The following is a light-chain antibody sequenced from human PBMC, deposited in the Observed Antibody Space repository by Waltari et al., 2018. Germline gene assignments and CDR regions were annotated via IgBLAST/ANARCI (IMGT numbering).Light chain of an antibody. CDR3: QQYYSTPYT. J-gene: IGKJ2*01. CDR2: WAS. Sequence: DIVMTQSPDSLAVSLGERATINCKSSQSVLYSSTNKNHLAWDQHKQGQAPKLLIYWASTREPDVPDRFSGSGSGTDFTLTISNLQAEDVAVYYCQQYYSTPYTFGQGTKLEIK. CDR1: QSVLYSSTNKNH. V-gene: IGKV4-1*01.